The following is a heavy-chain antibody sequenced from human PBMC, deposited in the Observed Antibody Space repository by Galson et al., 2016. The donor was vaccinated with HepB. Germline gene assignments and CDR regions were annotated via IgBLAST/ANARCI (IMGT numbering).Heavy chain of an antibody. J-gene: IGHJ1*01. Sequence: ETLSLTCTVSGDSVNSNHYYWSWIRQSPGKGLEWVAYIHARGYTNFNPSLRSRVTISVDTSKNQFSLMLKSVTAADTAVYYCAREGYSSGVNGYFHHWGQGTVVTVSS. V-gene: IGHV4-61*01. D-gene: IGHD6-25*01. CDR2: IHARGYT. CDR3: AREGYSSGVNGYFHH. CDR1: GDSVNSNHYY.